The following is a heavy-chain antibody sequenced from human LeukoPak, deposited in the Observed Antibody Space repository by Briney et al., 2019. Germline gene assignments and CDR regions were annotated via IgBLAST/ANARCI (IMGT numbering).Heavy chain of an antibody. J-gene: IGHJ4*02. V-gene: IGHV3-43D*03. CDR3: AKDMTYYGSGSYPDY. D-gene: IGHD3-10*01. CDR1: GFTFDDYA. CDR2: ISWDGGST. Sequence: PGGSLRLSCAASGFTFDDYAMHWVRQAPGKGLEWVSLISWDGGSTYYADSVKGRFTISRDNSKNSLYLQMNSLRAEDTASYYCAKDMTYYGSGSYPDYWGQGTLVTVSS.